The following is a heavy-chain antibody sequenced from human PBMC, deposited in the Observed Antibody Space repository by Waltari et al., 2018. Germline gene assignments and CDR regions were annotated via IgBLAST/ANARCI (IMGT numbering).Heavy chain of an antibody. V-gene: IGHV3-7*01. D-gene: IGHD3-16*02. CDR1: GFTFSSYW. CDR3: ARDPPHYDYVWGSYRLPYY. Sequence: EVQLVESGGGLVQPGGSLRLSCAASGFTFSSYWMSWVRQAPGKGLEWVANIKQDGSGKYYVDSVKGRVTISRDNAKNSLYLQMNSLRAEDTAVYYCARDPPHYDYVWGSYRLPYYWGQGTLVTVSS. CDR2: IKQDGSGK. J-gene: IGHJ4*02.